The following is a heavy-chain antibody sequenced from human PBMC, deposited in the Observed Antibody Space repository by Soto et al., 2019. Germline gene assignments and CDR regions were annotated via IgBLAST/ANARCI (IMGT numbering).Heavy chain of an antibody. CDR3: ARDKFPAMVRGVNVGFQH. J-gene: IGHJ1*01. V-gene: IGHV4-39*07. Sequence: SETLSLTCTVSGGSIDRSNYYWDWIRQPPGKGLEWIGTTYYNGNAYYDPSLKSRVIISVDTSKNQFSLKLSSVTAADTAVYYCARDKFPAMVRGVNVGFQHWGQGTLVTVSS. CDR2: TYYNGNA. D-gene: IGHD3-10*01. CDR1: GGSIDRSNYY.